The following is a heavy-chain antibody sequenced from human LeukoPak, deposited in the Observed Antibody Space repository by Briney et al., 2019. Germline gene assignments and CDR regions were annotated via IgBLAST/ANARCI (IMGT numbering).Heavy chain of an antibody. CDR2: IYPGDSDP. Sequence: GESLKISCKGSGYTFTTYWIGWVRPMPGKGLEWMGIIYPGDSDPRYSPSFQGQVTISADKSISTAYLQWSSLKASDSAMYYCVRHGLGSSWFGFDYWGQGTLVTVSS. CDR1: GYTFTTYW. D-gene: IGHD6-13*01. V-gene: IGHV5-51*01. J-gene: IGHJ4*02. CDR3: VRHGLGSSWFGFDY.